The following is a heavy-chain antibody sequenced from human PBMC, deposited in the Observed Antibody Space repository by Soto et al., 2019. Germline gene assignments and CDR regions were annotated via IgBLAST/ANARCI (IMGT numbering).Heavy chain of an antibody. CDR2: IIPIFDIT. D-gene: IGHD3-22*01. Sequence: QVQLVQSGAAVKKPGSSVKVSCKASGGTFRSYSISWVRQAPGQGLEWMGGIIPIFDITNYAKKFQGRVTITADESTSTAYIELSILGSDDTAVYYCARPDEGGYSSNHHYYYALDVWGQGTTVTV. CDR3: ARPDEGGYSSNHHYYYALDV. J-gene: IGHJ6*02. CDR1: GGTFRSYS. V-gene: IGHV1-69*01.